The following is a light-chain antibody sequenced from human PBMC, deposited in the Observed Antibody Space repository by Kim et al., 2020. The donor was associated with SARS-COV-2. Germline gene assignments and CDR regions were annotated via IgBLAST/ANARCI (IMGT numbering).Light chain of an antibody. CDR2: GAS. CDR3: LQHYTYPIT. Sequence: EIVMTQSPATLSVSPGDRATITCRASQSISNNLGWYQQNPGRAPKRLIYGASTLPSGVPSRFSGSGSGTEFTLTISSLQPEDFATYYYLQHYTYPITFGQGTRLEIK. CDR1: QSISNN. J-gene: IGKJ5*01. V-gene: IGKV1-17*01.